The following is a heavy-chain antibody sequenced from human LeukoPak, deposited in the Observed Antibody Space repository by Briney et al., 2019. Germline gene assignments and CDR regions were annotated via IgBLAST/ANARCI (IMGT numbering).Heavy chain of an antibody. CDR1: GFTFSSYA. CDR3: ARHSTSSRFSFFDY. CDR2: INQDGSER. Sequence: PGGSLRLSCAASGFTFSSYAMSWVRQAPGKGLEWVANINQDGSERYYVDSVKGRFTISRDNAKNSLYLQMNSLTAEDTAIYYCARHSTSSRFSFFDYWGQGTLVTVSS. J-gene: IGHJ4*02. D-gene: IGHD2-2*01. V-gene: IGHV3-7*02.